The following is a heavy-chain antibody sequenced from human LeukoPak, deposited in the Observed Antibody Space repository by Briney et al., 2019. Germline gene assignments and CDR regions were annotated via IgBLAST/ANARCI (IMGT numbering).Heavy chain of an antibody. CDR2: IYYSGIT. Sequence: PSETLSLTCTVSGGSISSSYWSWIRQPPGKGLEWIGYIYYSGITNYNASLKSRVTISVDTSKNEFSLKLTSVTAADTAVYYCAKASGSSRWDYDYWGQGTLVTVSS. CDR3: AKASGSSRWDYDY. CDR1: GGSISSSY. D-gene: IGHD6-13*01. V-gene: IGHV4-59*01. J-gene: IGHJ4*02.